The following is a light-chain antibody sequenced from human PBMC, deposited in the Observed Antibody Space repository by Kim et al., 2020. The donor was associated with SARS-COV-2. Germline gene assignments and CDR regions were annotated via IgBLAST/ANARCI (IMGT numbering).Light chain of an antibody. CDR1: QDISNY. V-gene: IGKV1-27*01. CDR3: KRYNGART. J-gene: IGKJ4*01. CDR2: AAS. Sequence: DIQMTQSPSSLSASVGDRVTIACRASQDISNYLAWYQQKSGKVPKLLISAASTLQSGVPSRFSGSGSGTDFTLTITNLQPADVATYYCKRYNGARTFGGGTKVDIK.